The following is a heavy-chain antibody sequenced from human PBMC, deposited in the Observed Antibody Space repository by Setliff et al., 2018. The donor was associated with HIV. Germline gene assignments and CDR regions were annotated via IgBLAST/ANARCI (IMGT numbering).Heavy chain of an antibody. CDR3: AKDGISGGAYPPYYFDY. CDR1: GFTFNTYA. D-gene: IGHD2-15*01. CDR2: ISGSGAST. Sequence: PGGSLRLSCAASGFTFNTYAMSWVRQAPGKGLEWVSVISGSGASTFYAESVKGRFTIARDNSKNTLYLQMNGLRVEDTAVYCCAKDGISGGAYPPYYFDYWGHGTLVTVSS. V-gene: IGHV3-23*01. J-gene: IGHJ4*01.